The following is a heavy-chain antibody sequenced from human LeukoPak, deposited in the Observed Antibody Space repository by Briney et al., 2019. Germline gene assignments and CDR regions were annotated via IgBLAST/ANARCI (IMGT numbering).Heavy chain of an antibody. CDR2: IYYSGST. V-gene: IGHV4-61*01. CDR1: GGSISSGSYY. D-gene: IGHD3-3*01. J-gene: IGHJ4*02. Sequence: PSETLSLTCTVSGGSISSGSYYWSWIRQPPGKGLEWIGYIYYSGSTNYNPSLKSRVTISVDTSKNQFSLKLSSVTAADTAVYYCARHPTYYDFWSGYYFDYWGQGTLVTVSS. CDR3: ARHPTYYDFWSGYYFDY.